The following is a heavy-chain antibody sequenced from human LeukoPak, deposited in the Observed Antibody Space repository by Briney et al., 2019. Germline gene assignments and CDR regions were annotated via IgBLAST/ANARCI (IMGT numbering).Heavy chain of an antibody. V-gene: IGHV4-59*01. CDR1: GGSISSYY. Sequence: SETLSLTCTVSGGSISSYYWSWIRQPPGKGLEWIGYIYYSGSTNYNPSLKSRVTISVDTSKNQFSLKLSSVTAADTAVYYCARVRQGSSGYYYVWRDYYYYYMDVWGKGTTVTVSS. J-gene: IGHJ6*03. CDR2: IYYSGST. D-gene: IGHD3-22*01. CDR3: ARVRQGSSGYYYVWRDYYYYYMDV.